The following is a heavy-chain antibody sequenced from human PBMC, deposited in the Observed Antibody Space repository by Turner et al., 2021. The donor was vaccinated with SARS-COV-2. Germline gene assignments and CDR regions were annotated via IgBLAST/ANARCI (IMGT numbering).Heavy chain of an antibody. D-gene: IGHD3-22*01. CDR2: IYCSGST. V-gene: IGHV4-39*01. CDR1: GGSISSGSYY. Sequence: QLQLQESGPGLVNPSETLSLTCTVAGGSISSGSYYWGWIRRPPGKRLEWIGSIYCSGSTDYNPYVKSRDTISVDTTKRQISLKLSSVTAADTAVYYCAGEEVVFRASHTLYYYGMDVWGQGTTVTVSS. J-gene: IGHJ6*02. CDR3: AGEEVVFRASHTLYYYGMDV.